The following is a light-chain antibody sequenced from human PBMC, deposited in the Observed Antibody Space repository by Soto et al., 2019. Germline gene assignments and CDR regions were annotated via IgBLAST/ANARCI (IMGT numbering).Light chain of an antibody. CDR2: EVS. J-gene: IGLJ1*01. CDR1: SSDVGGNKY. V-gene: IGLV2-14*01. Sequence: QSVRTQAASVSGSPGQSITISCTGTSSDVGGNKYVSWYQQYPGKAPKLMIFEVSKRPSGVSNRFSGSKSGKTASLTISGLQTADEADYYCTSYTTSSTYVFGTGTKVTVL. CDR3: TSYTTSSTYV.